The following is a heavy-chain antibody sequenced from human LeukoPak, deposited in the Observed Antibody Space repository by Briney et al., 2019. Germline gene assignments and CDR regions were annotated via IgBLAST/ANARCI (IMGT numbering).Heavy chain of an antibody. CDR3: ARDSLPYDYVWGSYRFFDP. Sequence: GGSLRLSCAASGFTFSSYEMNWVRQAPGKGLEWVSYISSSGSTIYYADSVKGRFTISRDNAKNSLYLQMNSLRAEDTAVYYCARDSLPYDYVWGSYRFFDPWGQGTLVTVSS. V-gene: IGHV3-48*03. D-gene: IGHD3-16*02. J-gene: IGHJ5*02. CDR1: GFTFSSYE. CDR2: ISSSGSTI.